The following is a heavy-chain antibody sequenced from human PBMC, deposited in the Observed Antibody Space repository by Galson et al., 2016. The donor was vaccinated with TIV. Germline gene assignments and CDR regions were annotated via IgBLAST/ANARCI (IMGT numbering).Heavy chain of an antibody. J-gene: IGHJ2*01. Sequence: SETLSLTCSVSGGSVSSYHWSWIRQPPGKGLEWIGYIYYSGNTNYNYNPSLESRVTMPVDTSKTQVSLKLSSVTAADTAVYFCARAPYGENWYFDFWGRGTLVTVSS. CDR2: IYYSGNTNY. CDR1: GGSVSSYH. D-gene: IGHD4-17*01. V-gene: IGHV4-59*08. CDR3: ARAPYGENWYFDF.